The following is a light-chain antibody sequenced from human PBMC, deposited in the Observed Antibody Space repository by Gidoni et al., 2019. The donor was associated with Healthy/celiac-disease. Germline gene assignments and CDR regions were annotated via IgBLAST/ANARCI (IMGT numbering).Light chain of an antibody. Sequence: DIQMTQSPSTLSASVGDRVTITCRASQSISIWLTWDQQKPGTAPKLLIYDASSWESGVPSRFSGSGSGTEFTLTISSLQPDDFATYYCQQYNSYPWTFGQGTKVEIK. CDR3: QQYNSYPWT. CDR1: QSISIW. CDR2: DAS. V-gene: IGKV1-5*01. J-gene: IGKJ1*01.